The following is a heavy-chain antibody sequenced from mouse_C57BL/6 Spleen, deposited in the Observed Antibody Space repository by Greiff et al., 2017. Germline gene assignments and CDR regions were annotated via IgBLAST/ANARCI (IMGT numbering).Heavy chain of an antibody. CDR3: TRCGSSYD. V-gene: IGHV1-15*01. J-gene: IGHJ2*01. Sequence: QVQLKESGAELVRPGASVTLSCKASGYTFTDYEMHWVKQTPVHGLEWIGAIDPETGGTAYNQKFKGKAILTADKSSSTAYGELRSLTSEDSAVYYWTRCGSSYDWGQGTTLTVSS. CDR2: IDPETGGT. D-gene: IGHD1-1*01. CDR1: GYTFTDYE.